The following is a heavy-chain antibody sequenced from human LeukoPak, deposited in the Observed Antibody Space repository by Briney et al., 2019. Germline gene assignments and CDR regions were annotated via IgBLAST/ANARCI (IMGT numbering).Heavy chain of an antibody. Sequence: ASVKVSCKASGYTFTDYYVHWVRLVPGQGLEWMGRISPNSGATNYAEKFRGRVAMARDTSINRIYMDMSSLRSDDTAVYYCARDLWGWGSNYLDYWGQGTLVTVSS. CDR2: ISPNSGAT. D-gene: IGHD4/OR15-4a*01. CDR1: GYTFTDYY. J-gene: IGHJ4*02. V-gene: IGHV1-2*06. CDR3: ARDLWGWGSNYLDY.